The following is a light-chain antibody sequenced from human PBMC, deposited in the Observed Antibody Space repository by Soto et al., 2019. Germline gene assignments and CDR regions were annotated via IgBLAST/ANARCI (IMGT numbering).Light chain of an antibody. Sequence: QSALTQPASVSGSPGQSITISCTGTSSDVGGYNYVSWYQQHPGKAPKLMIYDVSNRPSGVSNRFSGSKSGNTASLTISGLQAEDDADYYSSSYTSSSTPYVFGTGTKVTVL. CDR2: DVS. CDR3: SSYTSSSTPYV. CDR1: SSDVGGYNY. V-gene: IGLV2-14*01. J-gene: IGLJ1*01.